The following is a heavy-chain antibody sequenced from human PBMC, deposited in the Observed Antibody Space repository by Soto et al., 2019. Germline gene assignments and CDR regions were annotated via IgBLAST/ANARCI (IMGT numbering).Heavy chain of an antibody. CDR3: ARVKLIVVVPAALGMDV. CDR2: ISAYNGNT. CDR1: RYTFPSYG. Sequence: SVEVSYKGSRYTFPSYGIRWVRPAPAQGLEWMGWISAYNGNTNYAQKLQGRVTMTTDTSTSTAYMELSSLRSDDTAVYSCARVKLIVVVPAALGMDVWGQGTKVTVSS. V-gene: IGHV1-18*04. D-gene: IGHD2-2*01. J-gene: IGHJ6*02.